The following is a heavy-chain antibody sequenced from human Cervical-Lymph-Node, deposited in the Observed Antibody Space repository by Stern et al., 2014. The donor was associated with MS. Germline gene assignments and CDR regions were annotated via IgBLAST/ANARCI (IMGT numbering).Heavy chain of an antibody. CDR3: AREIVVGGY. CDR2: ISASGSSI. CDR1: GFTFSDHY. J-gene: IGHJ4*02. V-gene: IGHV3-11*01. D-gene: IGHD2-2*01. Sequence: VQLVESGGGLVKPGGSLRLSCAASGFTFSDHYMTWVRQAPGKGLEWVSFISASGSSIYYADPLKGRFTIARDNAKNSLYLQMNSLRAEDTAVYSCAREIVVGGYWGQGTLVTVSS.